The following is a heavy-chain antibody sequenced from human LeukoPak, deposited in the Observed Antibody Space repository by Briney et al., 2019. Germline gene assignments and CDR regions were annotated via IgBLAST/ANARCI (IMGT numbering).Heavy chain of an antibody. D-gene: IGHD2-15*01. CDR3: AKELVVVVAATDWFDP. V-gene: IGHV3-23*01. Sequence: GGSLRLSCVASGFTFSTYAMSWVRQAPGKGLEWVSVISGSGGSTYYADSVKGRFTVSRDNSKNTLYLQMNSLRAEDTAVYYCAKELVVVVAATDWFDPWGQGTLVTVSS. J-gene: IGHJ5*02. CDR2: ISGSGGST. CDR1: GFTFSTYA.